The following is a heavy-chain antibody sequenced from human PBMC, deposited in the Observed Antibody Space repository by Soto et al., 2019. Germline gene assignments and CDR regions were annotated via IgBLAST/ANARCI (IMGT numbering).Heavy chain of an antibody. J-gene: IGHJ5*02. D-gene: IGHD3-10*01. CDR3: ARVHTMVRGPNWFDP. V-gene: IGHV4-59*01. Sequence: SETLSLTCTVSGGSISSYYWSWIRQPPGKGLEWIGYIYYSGSTNYNPSLKSRVTISVDTSKNQFSLKLSSVTAADTAGYYCARVHTMVRGPNWFDPWGQGTLVTVSS. CDR1: GGSISSYY. CDR2: IYYSGST.